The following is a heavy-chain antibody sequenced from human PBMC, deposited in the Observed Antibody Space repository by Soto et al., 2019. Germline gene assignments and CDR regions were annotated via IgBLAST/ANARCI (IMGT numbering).Heavy chain of an antibody. CDR1: GGTFSTST. D-gene: IGHD5-12*01. CDR2: TIPLLNVA. V-gene: IGHV1-69*08. Sequence: QVQLVQSGAEVKKPGSSVKVSCKASGGTFSTSTFTWVRQAPGQGLEWMGRTIPLLNVADYAQDFQARVTNPATKPTNTAYMELPSLTSKHTDAYYCVRDSPIRSTYSGYDAIDSWGQGTLVTVSS. CDR3: VRDSPIRSTYSGYDAIDS. J-gene: IGHJ4*02.